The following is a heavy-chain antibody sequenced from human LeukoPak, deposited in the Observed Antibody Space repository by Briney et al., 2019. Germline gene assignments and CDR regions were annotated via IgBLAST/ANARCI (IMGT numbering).Heavy chain of an antibody. J-gene: IGHJ4*02. CDR2: ISYDGSNK. Sequence: PGRSLRLSCAASRFTFSSYGMHWVRQAPGKGLEWVAVISYDGSNKHYADSVKDRFTISRDNSKNTLYLQMNSLRAEDTAVYYCAKDLSGRKGSFDYWGQGTLVTVSS. CDR1: RFTFSSYG. D-gene: IGHD3-10*01. CDR3: AKDLSGRKGSFDY. V-gene: IGHV3-30*18.